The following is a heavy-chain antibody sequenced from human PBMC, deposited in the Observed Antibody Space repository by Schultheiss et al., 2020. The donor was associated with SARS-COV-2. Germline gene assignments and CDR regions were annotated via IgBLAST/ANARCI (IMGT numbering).Heavy chain of an antibody. CDR2: ISWNSGSI. Sequence: SLKISCAASGFTFDDYAMHWVRQAPGKGLEWVSGISWNSGSIGYADSVKGRFTISRDNAKNSLYLQMNSLRAEDTALYYCAKLGPQGYCSSTSCYSGMDVWGQGTTVTVSS. D-gene: IGHD2-2*01. CDR3: AKLGPQGYCSSTSCYSGMDV. CDR1: GFTFDDYA. V-gene: IGHV3-9*01. J-gene: IGHJ6*02.